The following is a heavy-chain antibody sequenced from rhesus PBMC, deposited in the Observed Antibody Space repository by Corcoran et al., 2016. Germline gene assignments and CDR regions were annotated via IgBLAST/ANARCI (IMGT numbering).Heavy chain of an antibody. CDR3: ARMESN. V-gene: IGHV4-76*01. D-gene: IGHD3-22*01. CDR1: GGSISGGYD. J-gene: IGHJ4*01. CDR2: IYGSSGST. Sequence: QVQLQESGPGLVKPSETLSLTCAVSGGSISGGYDWSWIRQPPGKGLEWIGYIYGSSGSTNYNPSIKNRVTISKDTSKNQFSLKLSSVTAADTAVYYCARMESNWGQGVLVTVSS.